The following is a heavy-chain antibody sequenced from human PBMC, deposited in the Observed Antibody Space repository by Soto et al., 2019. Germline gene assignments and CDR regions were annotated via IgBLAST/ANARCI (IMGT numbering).Heavy chain of an antibody. CDR3: ASAAVTGTAGLDF. Sequence: AAVKVSCKSCGYTFSGFFRHWLRQAPGQGLEGMGWINPNSGGTKSAEKFQGRVTMTRDTSISTAYMKLSRLTADDTAVYYCASAAVTGTAGLDFWGQGTQVTVSS. CDR2: INPNSGGT. J-gene: IGHJ4*02. V-gene: IGHV1-2*02. CDR1: GYTFSGFF. D-gene: IGHD6-19*01.